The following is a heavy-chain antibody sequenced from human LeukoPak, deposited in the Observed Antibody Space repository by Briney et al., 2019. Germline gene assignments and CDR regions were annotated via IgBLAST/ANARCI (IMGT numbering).Heavy chain of an antibody. V-gene: IGHV3-66*01. CDR1: GFTVSSNY. Sequence: GGSLRLSCAASGFTVSSNYMSWVRQAPGKGLEWVSVIYSGGSTYYADSVKGRFTISRDNSKNTLYLQMNSLRVEDTAVYYCARGWSAYDTVAQDAFDIWGQGTMVTVSS. CDR3: ARGWSAYDTVAQDAFDI. D-gene: IGHD3-9*01. J-gene: IGHJ3*02. CDR2: IYSGGST.